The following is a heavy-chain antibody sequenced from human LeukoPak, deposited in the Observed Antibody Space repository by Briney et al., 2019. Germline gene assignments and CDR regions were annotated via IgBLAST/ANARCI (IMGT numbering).Heavy chain of an antibody. V-gene: IGHV1-18*01. J-gene: IGHJ4*02. CDR3: ARDAPYGDYVGAGDY. Sequence: ASVKVSCKASGYTFTSYGISWVRQAPGQGLEWLGWISAYNGNTNYAQKHQGRVTMPTDTSTSTAYMELRSLISDDTAVYYCARDAPYGDYVGAGDYWGQGTLVTVSS. CDR2: ISAYNGNT. D-gene: IGHD4-17*01. CDR1: GYTFTSYG.